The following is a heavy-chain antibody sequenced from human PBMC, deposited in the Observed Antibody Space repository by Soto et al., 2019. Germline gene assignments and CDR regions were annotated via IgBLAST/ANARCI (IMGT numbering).Heavy chain of an antibody. CDR1: GYTFSSYD. CDR3: VRSGRRSGIDY. Sequence: ASVKVSCKASGYTFSSYDISWVRQASGQGLEWMGWVNPNSNETDYAQKFQGRVTMTGNTSIRTAYMELRSLRSDDTAVYYCVRSGRRSGIDYWGQGTLVTVSS. D-gene: IGHD5-12*01. V-gene: IGHV1-8*01. CDR2: VNPNSNET. J-gene: IGHJ4*02.